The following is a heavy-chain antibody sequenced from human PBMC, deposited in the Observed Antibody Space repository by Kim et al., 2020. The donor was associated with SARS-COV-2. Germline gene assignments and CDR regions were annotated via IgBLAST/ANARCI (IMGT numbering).Heavy chain of an antibody. CDR3: ARHDGGTAWYLFDT. CDR2: IYSSGTT. V-gene: IGHV4-59*08. CDR1: GGSVSSYY. J-gene: IGHJ4*02. D-gene: IGHD2-21*02. Sequence: SETLSLTCTVSGGSVSSYYWSWIRQPPGKGLEWIGYIYSSGTTNYNPSLKSRVTMSVDTSKNQFSLKLSSVTAADTAVYYCARHDGGTAWYLFDTWGQG.